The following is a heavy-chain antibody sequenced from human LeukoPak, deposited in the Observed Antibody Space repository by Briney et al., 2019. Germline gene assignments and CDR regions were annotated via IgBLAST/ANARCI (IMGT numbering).Heavy chain of an antibody. CDR3: AGVTELDY. V-gene: IGHV3-66*01. D-gene: IGHD1-26*01. J-gene: IGHJ4*02. CDR1: AFSVSNNY. CDR2: LYSGGRA. Sequence: PGGSLRLSCAASAFSVSNNYMSWVRQAPGKGLEWVAVLYSGGRAYYTDSVNGRFTISRDTSKNTLNLQMNTVRDEDAAIYYCAGVTELDYWGQGTLVTVSS.